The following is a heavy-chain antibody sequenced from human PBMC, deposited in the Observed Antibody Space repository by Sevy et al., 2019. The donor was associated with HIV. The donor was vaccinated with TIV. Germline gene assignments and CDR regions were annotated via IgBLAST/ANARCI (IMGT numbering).Heavy chain of an antibody. CDR3: ARVVEPAGIDPYYYGVDV. D-gene: IGHD2-2*02. CDR1: GYTFTDYY. J-gene: IGHJ6*02. V-gene: IGHV1-2*02. Sequence: ASVKVSCKASGYTFTDYYIHWVRQAPGQGLEWMGWINPKSGGTNYEQKFHGRVTMTRDTSISTAYMELSRLRSDDTAVYYCARVVEPAGIDPYYYGVDVWGPGATVTVS. CDR2: INPKSGGT.